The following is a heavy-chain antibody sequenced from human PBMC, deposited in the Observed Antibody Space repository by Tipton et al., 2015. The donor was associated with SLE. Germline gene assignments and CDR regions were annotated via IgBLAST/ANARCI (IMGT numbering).Heavy chain of an antibody. J-gene: IGHJ4*02. CDR3: ARSHLEWSHVFDY. Sequence: LRLSCAVSGGPINSNEYSWSWVRQPPGKGLEWVGFIYHTGSTYYNPSLKSRVAISVDRSKNQFSLNLGSVTAADTAVYYCARSHLEWSHVFDYWGQGTLVTVSS. V-gene: IGHV4-30-2*01. CDR2: IYHTGST. CDR1: GGPINSNEYS. D-gene: IGHD3-3*01.